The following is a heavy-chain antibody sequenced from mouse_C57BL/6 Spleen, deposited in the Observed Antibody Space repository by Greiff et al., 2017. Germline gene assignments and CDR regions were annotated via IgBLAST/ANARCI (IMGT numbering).Heavy chain of an antibody. V-gene: IGHV3-6*01. CDR1: GYSITSGYY. D-gene: IGHD2-4*01. Sequence: ESGPGLVKPSQSLSLTCSVTGYSITSGYYWNWIRQFPGNKLEWMGYISYDGSNNYNPSLKNRISITRDTSKNQFFLKLNSVTTEDTATYYCARDSDYDEAWFAYWGQGTLVTVSA. CDR2: ISYDGSN. CDR3: ARDSDYDEAWFAY. J-gene: IGHJ3*01.